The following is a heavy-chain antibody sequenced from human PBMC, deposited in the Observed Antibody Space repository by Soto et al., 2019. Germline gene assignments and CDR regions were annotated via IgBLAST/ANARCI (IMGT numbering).Heavy chain of an antibody. CDR2: IYSGGST. V-gene: IGHV3-53*01. CDR3: ARARDGYNFLYEPT. CDR1: GFTLSSNY. D-gene: IGHD5-12*01. Sequence: GGSLRLSXAASGFTLSSNYMSWVRQAPGKGLEWVSVIYSGGSTDYADSVKGRFTISRDNSKNTVYLQMNSLRVEDTAVYYCARARDGYNFLYEPTWGQGTLVTVSS. J-gene: IGHJ4*02.